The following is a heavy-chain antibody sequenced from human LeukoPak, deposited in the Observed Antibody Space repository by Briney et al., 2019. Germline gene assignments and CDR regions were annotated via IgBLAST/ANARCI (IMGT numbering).Heavy chain of an antibody. Sequence: GGSLTLSCAASGFTFSSYCTSWLPQAPRKGLEWVANIKQDGIEKYYVESVKGRFTISTDNAKNSLYLQMNSLRAEDTAVYYCARDGLIPFGGEDSWGQGALVTVSS. J-gene: IGHJ4*02. V-gene: IGHV3-7*01. CDR1: GFTFSSYC. CDR3: ARDGLIPFGGEDS. CDR2: IKQDGIEK. D-gene: IGHD3-16*01.